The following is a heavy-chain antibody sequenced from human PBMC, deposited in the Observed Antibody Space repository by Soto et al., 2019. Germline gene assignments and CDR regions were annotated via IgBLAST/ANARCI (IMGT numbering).Heavy chain of an antibody. J-gene: IGHJ4*02. CDR3: RTQWLD. CDR2: IKKKSDGGTT. D-gene: IGHD6-19*01. V-gene: IGHV3-15*01. CDR1: GITFSNAW. Sequence: SLRLSCAASGITFSNAWMSWVRQAPGKGLEWIGFIKKKSDGGTTDYAAPVKGRFSISRDDSKNMVYLQMNSLKTEDTAVYYCRTQWLDWGQGTLVTVSS.